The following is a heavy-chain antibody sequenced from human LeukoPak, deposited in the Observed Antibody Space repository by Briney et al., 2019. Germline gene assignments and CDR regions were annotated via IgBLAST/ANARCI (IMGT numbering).Heavy chain of an antibody. CDR2: ISYDGSNK. CDR3: ARDGDMRTTTIFGVVLG. D-gene: IGHD3-3*01. Sequence: GGSLRLSCAASGFTFSYYAMHWVRQAPGKGLEGVAGISYDGSNKYYADSVKGPFTISRDNSKNTLYLQMNSLRAEDTAVYYCARDGDMRTTTIFGVVLGWGQGTLVTVSS. CDR1: GFTFSYYA. J-gene: IGHJ4*02. V-gene: IGHV3-30*04.